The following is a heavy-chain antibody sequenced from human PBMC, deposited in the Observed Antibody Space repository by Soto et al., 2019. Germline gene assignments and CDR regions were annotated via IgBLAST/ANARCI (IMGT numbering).Heavy chain of an antibody. CDR1: GFTFDDYA. CDR3: AKDGGYDYNYYYYMDV. Sequence: GGSLRLSCAASGFTFDDYAMHWVRQAPGKGLEWVSGISWNSGSIGYADSGKGRFTISRDNAKNSLYLQMNSLRAEDTALYYCAKDGGYDYNYYYYMDVWGKGTTVTVSS. V-gene: IGHV3-9*01. D-gene: IGHD5-12*01. CDR2: ISWNSGSI. J-gene: IGHJ6*03.